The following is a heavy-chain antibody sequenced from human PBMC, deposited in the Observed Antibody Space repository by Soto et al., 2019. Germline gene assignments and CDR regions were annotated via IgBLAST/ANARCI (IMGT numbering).Heavy chain of an antibody. J-gene: IGHJ4*02. CDR2: IWYDGSNK. Sequence: PGGSLRLSCAASGFTFSSYGMHWVRQAPGKGLEWVAVIWYDGSNKYYADSVKGRFTISRDNSKNTLYLQMNSLRAEDTAVYYCARARAVWGSSWAFDYWGQGTLVTVSS. CDR3: ARARAVWGSSWAFDY. CDR1: GFTFSSYG. V-gene: IGHV3-33*01. D-gene: IGHD6-13*01.